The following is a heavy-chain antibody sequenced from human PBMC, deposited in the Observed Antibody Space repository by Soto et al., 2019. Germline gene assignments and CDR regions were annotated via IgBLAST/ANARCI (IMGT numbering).Heavy chain of an antibody. CDR3: ARGLGMDV. J-gene: IGHJ6*02. CDR2: ISGSGSNI. V-gene: IGHV3-21*01. CDR1: GFTFRTFG. Sequence: GGSLRLSCAASGFTFRTFGMNWVRQAPGKGLEWVSFISGSGSNIYYADSVKGRFTISRDNARNSLFLQMNSLRAEDTAVFYCARGLGMDVWGQGTTVTSP.